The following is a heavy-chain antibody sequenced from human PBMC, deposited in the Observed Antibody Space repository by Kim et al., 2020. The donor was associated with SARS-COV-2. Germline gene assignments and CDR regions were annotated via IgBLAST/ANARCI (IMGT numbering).Heavy chain of an antibody. J-gene: IGHJ4*02. CDR1: GGTFSSYA. CDR3: ARAKGLGDFDWLPLDY. Sequence: SVKVSCKASGGTFSSYAISWVRQAPGQGLEWMGGIIPIFGTANYAQKFQGRVTITADESTSTAYMELSSLRSEDTAMYYCARAKGLGDFDWLPLDYWGQGTLVTVSS. D-gene: IGHD3-9*01. V-gene: IGHV1-69*13. CDR2: IIPIFGTA.